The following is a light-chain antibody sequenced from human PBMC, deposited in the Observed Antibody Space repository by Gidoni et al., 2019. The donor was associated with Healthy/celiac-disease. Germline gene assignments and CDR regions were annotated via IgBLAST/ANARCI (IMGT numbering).Light chain of an antibody. CDR1: QGISSW. V-gene: IGKV1D-16*01. CDR3: QKYNSYPLT. J-gene: IGKJ4*01. CDR2: GAA. Sequence: IPMTQSPSSLSASAGDRVTITCRASQGISSWLAWYQQKPEKAHKSLSYGAASLQSGVQARFSGSGSGTDFTLTISSRQPEDFETYYCQKYNSYPLTFGGXTKVEI.